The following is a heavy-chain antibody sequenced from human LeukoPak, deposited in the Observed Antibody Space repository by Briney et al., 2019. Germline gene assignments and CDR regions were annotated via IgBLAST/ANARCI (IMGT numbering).Heavy chain of an antibody. CDR1: GFTFSSYA. CDR3: AKAPSSGYYFGYFQH. V-gene: IGHV3-23*01. CDR2: ISGSGGST. Sequence: QTGGSLRLSCAASGFTFSSYAMSWVRQAPGKGLEWVSAISGSGGSTYYADSVKGRFTISRDNSKNTLYLQMNSLRAEDTAVYYCAKAPSSGYYFGYFQHWGQGILVTVSS. D-gene: IGHD3-22*01. J-gene: IGHJ1*01.